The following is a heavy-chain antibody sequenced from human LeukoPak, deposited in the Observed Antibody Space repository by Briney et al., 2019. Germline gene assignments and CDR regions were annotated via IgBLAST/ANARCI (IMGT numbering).Heavy chain of an antibody. D-gene: IGHD6-25*01. V-gene: IGHV3-23*01. CDR2: ISGNGGST. CDR1: GFTFSSSA. J-gene: IGHJ1*01. CDR3: AKSPMAGAAPRYFQY. Sequence: GGSLRLSCAASGFTFSSSAMSWVRQAPGKGLEWVSAISGNGGSTYYADSVKGRFTISRDNSKNTLYLQMNSLRADDTAVYYCAKSPMAGAAPRYFQYWGLGTLVTVSS.